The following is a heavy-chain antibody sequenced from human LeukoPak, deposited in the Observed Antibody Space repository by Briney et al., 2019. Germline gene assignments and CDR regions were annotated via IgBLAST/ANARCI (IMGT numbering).Heavy chain of an antibody. CDR2: IYYSGST. CDR1: GGSISSYY. D-gene: IGHD3-22*01. CDR3: ARDYYDSSGYFIDY. V-gene: IGHV4-59*01. J-gene: IGHJ4*02. Sequence: SETLSLTCTVSGGSISSYYWSWIRQPAGKGLEWIGYIYYSGSTNYNPSLKSRVTISVDTSKNQFSLKLSSVTAADTAVYYCARDYYDSSGYFIDYWGQGTLVTVSS.